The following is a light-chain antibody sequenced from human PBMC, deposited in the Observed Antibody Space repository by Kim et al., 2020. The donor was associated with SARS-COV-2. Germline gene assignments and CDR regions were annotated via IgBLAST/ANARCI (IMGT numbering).Light chain of an antibody. Sequence: ASVGDRVTITCRASPSISSLLAWYQKKPGKVPNLLIYKASSLESGVPSRFSGSGSGTEFTLTIRSLQTDDFATYYCKQYKSYPVTFGQGTKVDIK. J-gene: IGKJ1*01. CDR1: PSISSL. CDR3: KQYKSYPVT. CDR2: KAS. V-gene: IGKV1-5*03.